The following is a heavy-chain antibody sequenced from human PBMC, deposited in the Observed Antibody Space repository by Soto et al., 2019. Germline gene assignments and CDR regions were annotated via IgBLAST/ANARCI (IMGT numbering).Heavy chain of an antibody. V-gene: IGHV1-18*04. CDR2: ISAYNGNT. J-gene: IGHJ4*02. CDR1: GYTFTSYG. D-gene: IGHD1-26*01. Sequence: GASVKVSCKASGYTFTSYGISWVRQAPVQGLERMGWISAYNGNTNYAQKLQGRVTMTTDTSTSTAYMELRSLSTDDTALYYCARDLKSRWELHYWGQGTLVTVS. CDR3: ARDLKSRWELHY.